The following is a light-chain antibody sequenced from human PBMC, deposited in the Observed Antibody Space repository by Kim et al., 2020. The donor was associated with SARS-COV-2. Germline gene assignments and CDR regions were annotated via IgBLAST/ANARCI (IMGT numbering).Light chain of an antibody. CDR2: GAS. CDR3: QEYNNWPALS. Sequence: SPGDRATLSCRASHSVAGKLAWYQQKPGQAPRLLIYGASVRATGIPARFSGSGSGTEFTLTISSLQSEDFAVYYCQEYNNWPALSFGGGTKVDIK. V-gene: IGKV3D-15*01. CDR1: HSVAGK. J-gene: IGKJ4*01.